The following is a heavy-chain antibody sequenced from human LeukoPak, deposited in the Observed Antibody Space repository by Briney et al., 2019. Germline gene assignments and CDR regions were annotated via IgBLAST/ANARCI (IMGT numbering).Heavy chain of an antibody. Sequence: GGPLRLSCIASGFTFGDYAMSWVRQAPGKGLEWVAAMWSDGINKYYSDSVKGRFTVSRDNSQNTLYLQMNSLRVEDTAVYYCARDPSRYSGDYWGQGTLVTVSS. CDR1: GFTFGDYA. D-gene: IGHD5-18*01. V-gene: IGHV3-33*01. CDR3: ARDPSRYSGDY. CDR2: MWSDGINK. J-gene: IGHJ4*02.